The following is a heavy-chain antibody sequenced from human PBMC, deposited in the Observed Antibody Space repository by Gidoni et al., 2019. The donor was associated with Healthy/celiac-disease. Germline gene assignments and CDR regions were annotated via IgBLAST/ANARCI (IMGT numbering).Heavy chain of an antibody. CDR1: GYSISSGYY. CDR3: ASGLGQWLVGRGDY. V-gene: IGHV4-38-2*02. Sequence: QVQLQESGPGLVKPSETLSLTCTVSGYSISSGYYWGWIRPPPGKGLEWIGSIYHSGSTYYNPSIKSRVTISVDTSKNQCSLKLSSVTAADTAVYYCASGLGQWLVGRGDYWGQGTLVTVSS. J-gene: IGHJ4*02. D-gene: IGHD6-19*01. CDR2: IYHSGST.